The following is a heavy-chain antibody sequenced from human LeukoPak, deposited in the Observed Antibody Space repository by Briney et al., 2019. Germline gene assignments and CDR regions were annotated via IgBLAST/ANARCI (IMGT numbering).Heavy chain of an antibody. CDR3: VSQEVVPH. CDR2: VKEDGTTK. J-gene: IGHJ4*02. D-gene: IGHD2-15*01. CDR1: GFSFTNYW. Sequence: GGSLRLSCAASGFSFTNYWMSWVRQAPGKGLEWVANVKEDGTTKQYVDSVRGRFTISRDNAKNSLYLQMDSLRAEDTAVYYCVSQEVVPHWGQGTLVSVSS. V-gene: IGHV3-7*01.